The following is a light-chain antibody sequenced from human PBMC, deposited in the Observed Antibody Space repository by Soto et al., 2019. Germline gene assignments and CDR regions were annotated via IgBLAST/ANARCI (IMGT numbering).Light chain of an antibody. J-gene: IGKJ3*01. CDR3: QNCKSAVFT. CDR2: GAT. Sequence: DIQMTQSPSSLSASVGDRVTITCRASQGINNYLAWYQQRPGKVPKLLIYGATTLQPGVPSRFSGSGSGTDFTLTISCLQPEDVATYYCQNCKSAVFTFGPGTKVEIK. V-gene: IGKV1-27*01. CDR1: QGINNY.